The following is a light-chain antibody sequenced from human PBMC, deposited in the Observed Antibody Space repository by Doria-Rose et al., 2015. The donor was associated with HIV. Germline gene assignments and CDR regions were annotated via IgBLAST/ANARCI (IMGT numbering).Light chain of an antibody. V-gene: IGKV3-20*01. CDR1: QRVKSSY. Sequence: TQSPGTLSLSPGERATLSCRASQRVKSSYLAWYQQKPGQAPRLLIYDASTRATGLPDRFSGRGYVTELTLTISRLEPEDVAVYYCQQYGASRGTFGQGTRLEIK. CDR3: QQYGASRGT. J-gene: IGKJ5*01. CDR2: DAS.